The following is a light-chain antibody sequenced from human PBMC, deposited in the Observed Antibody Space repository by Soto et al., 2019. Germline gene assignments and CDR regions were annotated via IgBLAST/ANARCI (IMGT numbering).Light chain of an antibody. J-gene: IGKJ1*01. CDR2: DAS. Sequence: EIVLPQSPATLSLSPGEIATLSFRASQSVSSYLAWYQQKPGQAPRLLIYDASNRATGIPARFSGSGSGTDFTLTISSLQSEDFAVYYCQQYNNWPRTFGQGTKGDIK. V-gene: IGKV3-11*01. CDR3: QQYNNWPRT. CDR1: QSVSSY.